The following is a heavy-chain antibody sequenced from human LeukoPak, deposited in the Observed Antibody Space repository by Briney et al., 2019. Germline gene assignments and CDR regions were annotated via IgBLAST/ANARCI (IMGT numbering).Heavy chain of an antibody. CDR1: GGSISSYY. Sequence: SEILSLTCTVSGGSISSYYWSWIRQPAGKGLEWIGRIYTSGSTNYNPSLKSRVTMSVDTSKNQLSLKLSSVTAADTAVYYCAREVLWFGEPGWFDPWGQGTLVTVSS. D-gene: IGHD3-10*01. J-gene: IGHJ5*02. CDR2: IYTSGST. CDR3: AREVLWFGEPGWFDP. V-gene: IGHV4-4*07.